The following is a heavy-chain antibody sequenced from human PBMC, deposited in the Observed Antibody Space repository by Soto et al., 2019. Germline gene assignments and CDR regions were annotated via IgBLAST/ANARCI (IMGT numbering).Heavy chain of an antibody. CDR1: GDNFSTFG. V-gene: IGHV1-69*18. CDR2: IIPIFGTT. CDR3: ARDPAMIRGLNAFDV. Sequence: QVRLVQSGAEVKRPGSSVKVSCTSSGDNFSTFGISWVRQAPGQGLEWMGRIIPIFGTTNYAASLQGRITITADESTTTATMELRGLRSDDTAIYYCARDPAMIRGLNAFDVWGQGTAVSVFS. J-gene: IGHJ6*02. D-gene: IGHD3-10*01.